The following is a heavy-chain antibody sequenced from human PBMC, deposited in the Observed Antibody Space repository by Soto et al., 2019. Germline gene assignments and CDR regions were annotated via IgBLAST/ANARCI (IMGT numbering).Heavy chain of an antibody. Sequence: EVQLLESGGGLVQPGGSLRLSCVASGHTFHSYAMSWVRQAPGKGLEWVSGISGSGGSTYYADSVRGRFTISRDDSKNKLYLQMNSLRAEDTAVYYCAKVSRGIGVVPAALNWGQGTRVTVSS. D-gene: IGHD2-2*01. CDR1: GHTFHSYA. CDR3: AKVSRGIGVVPAALN. CDR2: ISGSGGST. V-gene: IGHV3-23*01. J-gene: IGHJ4*02.